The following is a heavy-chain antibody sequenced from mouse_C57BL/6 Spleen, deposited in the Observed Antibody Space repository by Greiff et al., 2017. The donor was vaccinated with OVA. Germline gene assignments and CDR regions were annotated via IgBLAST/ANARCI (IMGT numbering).Heavy chain of an antibody. Sequence: VQLQQPGAELVKPGASVKLSCKASGYTFTSYWMHWVKQRPGQGLEWIGMIHPNSGSTNYNEKFKSKATLTVDKSSSTAYMQLSSLTSEDSAVYYCARTLSIYGSSYSDYWGQGTTLTVSS. V-gene: IGHV1-64*01. J-gene: IGHJ2*01. D-gene: IGHD1-1*01. CDR3: ARTLSIYGSSYSDY. CDR1: GYTFTSYW. CDR2: IHPNSGST.